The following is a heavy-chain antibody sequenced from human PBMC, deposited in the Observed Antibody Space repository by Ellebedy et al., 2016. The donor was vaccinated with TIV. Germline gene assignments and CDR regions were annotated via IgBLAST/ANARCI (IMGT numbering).Heavy chain of an antibody. CDR2: FHPSGFS. J-gene: IGHJ4*02. Sequence: MPGGSLRLSCAVPGGSFSNYYWSWIRQPPGKGLEWTGEFHPSGFSSFNPPLESRVTISADTSKPQFPPKLDSVTAADTAVYFGGRGHDYSKSGDKWGQGTLVTVSS. CDR1: GGSFSNYY. V-gene: IGHV4-34*01. CDR3: GRGHDYSKSGDK. D-gene: IGHD5-12*01.